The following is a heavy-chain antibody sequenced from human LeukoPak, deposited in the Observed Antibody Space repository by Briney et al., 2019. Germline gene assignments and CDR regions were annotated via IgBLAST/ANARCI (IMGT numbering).Heavy chain of an antibody. CDR3: ARAYSSSFWFYP. J-gene: IGHJ5*02. CDR2: ISSSSSYI. CDR1: GFTFSSYS. D-gene: IGHD6-13*01. Sequence: GGSLRLSCAASGFTFSSYSMNWVRQAPGKGLEWVSSISSSSSYIYYADSVKGRFTISRDNAKNSLYLQMNSLRAEDTAVYYCARAYSSSFWFYPWGQGTLVTVSS. V-gene: IGHV3-21*01.